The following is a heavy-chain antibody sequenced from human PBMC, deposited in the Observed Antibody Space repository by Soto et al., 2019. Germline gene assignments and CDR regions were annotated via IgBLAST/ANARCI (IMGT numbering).Heavy chain of an antibody. Sequence: PGGSLRLSCAASGFTFSSYEMNWVRQAPGKGLEWVSYISSSGSTIYYADSVKGRFTISRDNAKNSLYLQMNSLRAEDTAVYYCARVGQQLVDRLEYYYYGMDVRGQGTTVTVSS. CDR2: ISSSGSTI. V-gene: IGHV3-48*03. CDR3: ARVGQQLVDRLEYYYYGMDV. J-gene: IGHJ6*02. CDR1: GFTFSSYE. D-gene: IGHD6-6*01.